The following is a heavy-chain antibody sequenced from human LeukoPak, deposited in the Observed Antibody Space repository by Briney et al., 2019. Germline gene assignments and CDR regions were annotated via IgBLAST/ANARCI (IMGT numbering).Heavy chain of an antibody. CDR2: MSNSGENT. CDR3: GSCSGGSCHSGWFDP. V-gene: IGHV3-33*05. D-gene: IGHD2-15*01. Sequence: GGSLRLSCAASGFTFSSYSMQWVRQTPGKGLEWVGIMSNSGENTFYGEAVKGRFTISRDNSQNSLYLQMNSLRAEDTAVYYCGSCSGGSCHSGWFDPWGQGTLVTVSS. CDR1: GFTFSSYS. J-gene: IGHJ5*02.